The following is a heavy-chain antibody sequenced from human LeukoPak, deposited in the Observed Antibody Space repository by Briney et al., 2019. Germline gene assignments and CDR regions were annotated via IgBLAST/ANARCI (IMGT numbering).Heavy chain of an antibody. D-gene: IGHD6-13*01. Sequence: PGGSLSLSCAAAGFTFSTYGMHWVRQAPGKGLEWVAVISFDANNKFYADSVKGRFTISRDNSKNTLYLQMNSLRPEDTAVYYCAKGGGTGYSSSWYSNWGQGTLVTVSS. CDR3: AKGGGTGYSSSWYSN. J-gene: IGHJ4*02. V-gene: IGHV3-30*18. CDR1: GFTFSTYG. CDR2: ISFDANNK.